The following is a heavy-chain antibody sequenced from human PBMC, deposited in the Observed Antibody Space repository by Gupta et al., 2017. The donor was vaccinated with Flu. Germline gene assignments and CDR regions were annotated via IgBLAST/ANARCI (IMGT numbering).Heavy chain of an antibody. V-gene: IGHV3-21*04. CDR2: ISNNARYK. D-gene: IGHD7-27*01. CDR3: AREASGSSYVDA. J-gene: IGHJ6*03. Sequence: YSLNGVRQAPGKGREWVASISNNARYKEEGYSVKGRFTMSRDNAKTYPYLHMNRPRGEDTAVYYWAREASGSSYVDAWGKGTTVTVSS. CDR1: YS.